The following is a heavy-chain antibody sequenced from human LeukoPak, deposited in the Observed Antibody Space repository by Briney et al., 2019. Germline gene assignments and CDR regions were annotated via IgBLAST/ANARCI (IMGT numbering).Heavy chain of an antibody. D-gene: IGHD3-3*01. V-gene: IGHV1-46*01. J-gene: IGHJ4*02. CDR3: ASSSDPYYDFWSGYEY. CDR1: GYTFTSYY. Sequence: GASVKVSCKASGYTFTSYYMHWVRQAPGQGLEWMGIINPSGGSTSYAQMFQGRVTMTRDTSTSTVYMELSSLRSEDTAVYYCASSSDPYYDFWSGYEYWGQGTLVTVSS. CDR2: INPSGGST.